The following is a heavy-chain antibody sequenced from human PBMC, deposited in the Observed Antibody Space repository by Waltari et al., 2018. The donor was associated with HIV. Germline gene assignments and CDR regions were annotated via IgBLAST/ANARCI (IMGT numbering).Heavy chain of an antibody. D-gene: IGHD3-22*01. CDR3: ALHHYDGSDYYSNIHALHS. Sequence: QVHLQESGPRLVQPSETLSLPCTDSGGSMCSYYWRWIRQPPGQGRDWIRYISSSGRTNYSPSLKRRVIISVDTSKNQFSPNLSSVSAADTAGYYCALHHYDGSDYYSNIHALHSWGQGIMVTVSS. V-gene: IGHV4-59*01. CDR1: GGSMCSYY. J-gene: IGHJ3*02. CDR2: ISSSGRT.